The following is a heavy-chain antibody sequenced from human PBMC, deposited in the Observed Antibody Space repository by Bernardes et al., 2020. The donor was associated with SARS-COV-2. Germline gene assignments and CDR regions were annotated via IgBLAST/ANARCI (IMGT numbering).Heavy chain of an antibody. V-gene: IGHV3-23*01. CDR2: ISGDGYYI. CDR1: GFSFSSYA. CDR3: GIIPTVASPWRYYGMDV. Sequence: GGSLRLSCAASGFSFSSYAVAWVRQAPGKGLEWVSVISGDGYYIFYADAARGRFTISRDNSRDTLYLQMNSLRADDTAKYYCGIIPTVASPWRYYGMDVWGQGTTVTVSS. J-gene: IGHJ6*02. D-gene: IGHD4-17*01.